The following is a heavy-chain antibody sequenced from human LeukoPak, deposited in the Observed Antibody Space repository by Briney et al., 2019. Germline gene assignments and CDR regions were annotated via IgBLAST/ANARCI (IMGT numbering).Heavy chain of an antibody. CDR1: GFTFSNYS. D-gene: IGHD6-19*01. Sequence: PGRSLRLSCAASGFTFSNYSMIWLRQVPGKGLEWVSTISSSCVSTYYADSLKGRFTISRDNSKNTLPLQMNSLRAEDTAVYYCAKERGYTSGLGSLDYWGQGTLVTVST. CDR3: AKERGYTSGLGSLDY. CDR2: ISSSCVST. J-gene: IGHJ4*02. V-gene: IGHV3-23*01.